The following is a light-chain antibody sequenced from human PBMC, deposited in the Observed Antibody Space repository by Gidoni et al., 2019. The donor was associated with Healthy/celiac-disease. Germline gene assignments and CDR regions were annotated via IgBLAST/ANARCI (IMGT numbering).Light chain of an antibody. Sequence: QSALTQPASVSGSPGQSITISCTGTSSYVGGYNYVSWYQQHPVKAPKLMIYDVSNRHSGVSNRFSGSKSGNTASLTISGLQAEDEADYYCSSYKSSSFVVFGGGTKLTVL. J-gene: IGLJ2*01. V-gene: IGLV2-14*03. CDR2: DVS. CDR1: SSYVGGYNY. CDR3: SSYKSSSFVV.